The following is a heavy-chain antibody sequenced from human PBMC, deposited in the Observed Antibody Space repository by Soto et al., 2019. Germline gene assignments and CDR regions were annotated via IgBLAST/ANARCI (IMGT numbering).Heavy chain of an antibody. CDR3: ARRYGGNFDY. CDR2: IYYSGST. Sequence: QVQLQESGPGLVKPSETLSLTCTVSGGSISSYYWSWIRQPPGKGLEWIGYIYYSGSTNYHPSLISRITISVDTSKNQFSLQLSSVTAADTGVYYCARRYGGNFDYWGQGTLVTVSS. J-gene: IGHJ4*02. V-gene: IGHV4-59*01. D-gene: IGHD1-26*01. CDR1: GGSISSYY.